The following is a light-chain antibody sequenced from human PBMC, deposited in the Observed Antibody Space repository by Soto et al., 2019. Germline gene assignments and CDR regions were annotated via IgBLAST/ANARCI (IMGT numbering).Light chain of an antibody. Sequence: EIVMTQSPATLSVSPGDRATLSCRASQSVRTSLAWYQQKPGQAPRLLIYDASTRATDIPARFSGSGSGTDFTLTINSLQSEAFAVYHCQQYNFWPPSMHTFGQGTKLEIK. CDR2: DAS. V-gene: IGKV3-15*01. J-gene: IGKJ2*01. CDR3: QQYNFWPPSMHT. CDR1: QSVRTS.